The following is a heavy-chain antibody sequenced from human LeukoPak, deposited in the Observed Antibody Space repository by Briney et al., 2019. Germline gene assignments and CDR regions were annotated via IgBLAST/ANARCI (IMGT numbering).Heavy chain of an antibody. D-gene: IGHD3-10*01. V-gene: IGHV4-30-2*01. CDR2: IYHSGST. Sequence: SETLSLTCAVSGGSISSSGYSWSWIRQPPGKGLEWIGYIYHSGSTYYNPSLKSRVTISVDRSKNQFSLKLSSVTAADTAVYYCARGSWSYSIWGQGTLVTVSS. CDR1: GGSISSSGYS. J-gene: IGHJ4*02. CDR3: ARGSWSYSI.